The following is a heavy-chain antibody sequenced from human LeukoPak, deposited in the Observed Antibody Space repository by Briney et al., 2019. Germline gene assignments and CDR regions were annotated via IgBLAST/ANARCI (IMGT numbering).Heavy chain of an antibody. V-gene: IGHV3-7*01. CDR3: AIIPRAAAGPSARSPFHY. Sequence: PGGSLRLSCAASGFTFSSYAMHWVRQAPGKGLEWVANIKQDGSDKYYVDSVKGRFTISRDNAKNSLYLQMNSLRAEDTAVYYCAIIPRAAAGPSARSPFHYWGQGTLVTVSS. J-gene: IGHJ4*02. CDR2: IKQDGSDK. CDR1: GFTFSSYA. D-gene: IGHD6-13*01.